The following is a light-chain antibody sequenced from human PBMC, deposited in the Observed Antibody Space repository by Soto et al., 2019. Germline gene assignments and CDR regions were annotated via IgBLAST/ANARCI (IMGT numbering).Light chain of an antibody. J-gene: IGKJ4*01. CDR2: GAS. V-gene: IGKV1-39*01. Sequence: DIQMTQSPSSLSASVGDRVTITCRASQSISSYLSWYQQRPGKAPHLLIYGASTLQSGVPSRFGGSGSVTDFTLTNSRLQPKDFATYYCQQGYSTPPTFGGGTKVEIK. CDR3: QQGYSTPPT. CDR1: QSISSY.